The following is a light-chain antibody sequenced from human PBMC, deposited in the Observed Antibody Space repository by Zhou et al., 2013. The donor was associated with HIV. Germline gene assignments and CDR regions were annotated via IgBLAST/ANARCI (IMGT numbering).Light chain of an antibody. CDR1: RSVSSN. CDR2: GAS. J-gene: IGKJ2*01. V-gene: IGKV3-20*01. CDR3: QQYGSSPYT. Sequence: EIVMTQSPATLSASPGERVTLSCRASRSVSSNLAWYQQKPGQAPRLLIYGASTRATGIPDRFSGGGSGTDFTLTISRLEPEDFAVYYCQQYGSSPYTFGQGTKLEI.